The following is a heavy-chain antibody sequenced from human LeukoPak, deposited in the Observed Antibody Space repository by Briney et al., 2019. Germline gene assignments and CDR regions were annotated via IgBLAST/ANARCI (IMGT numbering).Heavy chain of an antibody. V-gene: IGHV3-23*01. CDR3: AKGAAIIAVASLDY. CDR1: GFTFSSYA. J-gene: IGHJ4*02. D-gene: IGHD6-19*01. Sequence: PAGGSLRLSCAASGFTFSSYAMSWVRQATGKGLEWVSAISGSGGSTYYADSVKGRFTISRDNSKNTLYLQMNSLRAEDTAVYYCAKGAAIIAVASLDYWGQGTLVTVSS. CDR2: ISGSGGST.